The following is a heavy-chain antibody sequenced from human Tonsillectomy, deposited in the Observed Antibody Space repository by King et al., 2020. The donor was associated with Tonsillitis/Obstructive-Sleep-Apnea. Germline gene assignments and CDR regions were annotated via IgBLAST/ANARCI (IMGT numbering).Heavy chain of an antibody. CDR3: ARLRLGRTMSVSGDSYSYYMDV. D-gene: IGHD5-18*01. CDR1: GGSINNHY. J-gene: IGHJ6*03. Sequence: QLQESGPGLVKTSETLSLTCTVSGGSINNHYWNWIRQPPGKGLEWIGYIYYSGSINYNPSLKSRATISEDTSKNQFSREVTSLTAADTAVYYCARLRLGRTMSVSGDSYSYYMDVWGKGTTVTVSS. V-gene: IGHV4-59*11. CDR2: IYYSGSI.